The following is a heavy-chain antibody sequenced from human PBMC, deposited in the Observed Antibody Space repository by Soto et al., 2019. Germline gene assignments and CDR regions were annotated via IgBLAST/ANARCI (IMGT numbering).Heavy chain of an antibody. CDR1: GFTFSSYA. Sequence: PGGSMRLSCAASGFTFSSYAMSWVRQAPGKGLEWVSAISGSGGSTYYADSVKGRFTISRDNSKNTLYLQMNSLRAEDTAVYYCGKDPPFDIVVVPAASRSDGWFDPWGKGTLVTVSS. J-gene: IGHJ5*02. CDR3: GKDPPFDIVVVPAASRSDGWFDP. D-gene: IGHD2-2*01. CDR2: ISGSGGST. V-gene: IGHV3-23*01.